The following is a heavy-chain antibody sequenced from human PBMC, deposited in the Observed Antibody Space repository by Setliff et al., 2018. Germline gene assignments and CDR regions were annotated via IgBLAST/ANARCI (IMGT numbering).Heavy chain of an antibody. J-gene: IGHJ6*02. CDR3: ARVLAAAGYYYYGMDV. D-gene: IGHD6-13*01. V-gene: IGHV4-39*07. CDR2: IYYSGST. CDR1: GGSISSSSYY. Sequence: PSETLSLTCTVSGGSISSSSYYWGWIRQPPGKGLEWIGSIYYSGSTYYNPSLKSRVTISLDTSKNQFSLKLSSVTAADTAVYYCARVLAAAGYYYYGMDVWGQGTTVTVSS.